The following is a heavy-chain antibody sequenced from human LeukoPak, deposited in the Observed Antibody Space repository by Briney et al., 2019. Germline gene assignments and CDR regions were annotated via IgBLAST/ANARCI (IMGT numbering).Heavy chain of an antibody. CDR1: GFTFSSYS. CDR2: ISSSSSYI. Sequence: GGSLKLSCAASGFTFSSYSMNWVRQAPGKGLEWASSISSSSSYIYYADSVKGRFTISRDNAKNSLYLQMNSLRAEDTAVYYCARAVSGVTAADYWGQGTLVTVSS. CDR3: ARAVSGVTAADY. D-gene: IGHD2-21*02. V-gene: IGHV3-21*01. J-gene: IGHJ4*02.